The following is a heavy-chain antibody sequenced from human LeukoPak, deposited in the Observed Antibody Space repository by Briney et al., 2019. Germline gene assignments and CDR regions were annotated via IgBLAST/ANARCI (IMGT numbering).Heavy chain of an antibody. CDR2: INHSGST. Sequence: SETLSLTCAVYGGSFSGYCWSWIRQPPGKGLEWIGEINHSGSTNYNPSLKSRVTISVDTSKNQFSLKLSSVTAADTAVYYCASETTYGSGGPYYFDYWGQGTLVTVSS. CDR3: ASETTYGSGGPYYFDY. J-gene: IGHJ4*02. CDR1: GGSFSGYC. D-gene: IGHD3-10*01. V-gene: IGHV4-34*01.